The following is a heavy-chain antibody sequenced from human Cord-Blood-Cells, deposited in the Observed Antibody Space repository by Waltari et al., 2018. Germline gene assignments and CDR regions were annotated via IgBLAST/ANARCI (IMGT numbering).Heavy chain of an antibody. CDR1: GYTFTSYD. Sequence: QVQLVQSGAEVKKPGASVKVSCKASGYTFTSYDINWVRQATGQVVEWMGWMNPKRGNTGYAHKFQGRVTMTRNTSISTAYMELSSLRSEDTAVYYCARDRIFGGGERPFDYWGQGTLVTVSS. J-gene: IGHJ4*02. D-gene: IGHD2-21*01. V-gene: IGHV1-8*01. CDR2: MNPKRGNT. CDR3: ARDRIFGGGERPFDY.